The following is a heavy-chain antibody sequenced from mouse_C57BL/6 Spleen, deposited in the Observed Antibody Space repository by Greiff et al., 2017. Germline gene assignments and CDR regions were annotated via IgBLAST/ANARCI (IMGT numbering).Heavy chain of an antibody. J-gene: IGHJ3*01. D-gene: IGHD3-2*02. Sequence: QVQLKQSGPELVKPGASVKISCKASGYAFSSSWMNWVKQRPGKGLEWIGRIYPGDGDTNYNGKFKGKATLTADKSSSTAYMQLSSLTSEDSAVYFCAREEKTAQAAWFAYWGQGTLVTVSA. CDR1: GYAFSSSW. CDR2: IYPGDGDT. CDR3: AREEKTAQAAWFAY. V-gene: IGHV1-82*01.